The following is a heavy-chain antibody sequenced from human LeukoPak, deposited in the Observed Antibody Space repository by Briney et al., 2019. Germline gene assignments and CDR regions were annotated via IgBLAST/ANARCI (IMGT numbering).Heavy chain of an antibody. CDR2: IYYSGRT. J-gene: IGHJ4*02. CDR1: GGSISSYY. CDR3: ARLVGTTQKGYYFDY. D-gene: IGHD1/OR15-1a*01. V-gene: IGHV4-59*08. Sequence: SETLSLTCTVSGGSISSYYWSWIRQPPGTGLEWIGYIYYSGRTNNNPSLKSRVTISVDTSKNQFSLKLSSVTAADTAVYYCARLVGTTQKGYYFDYWGQGTLVTVSS.